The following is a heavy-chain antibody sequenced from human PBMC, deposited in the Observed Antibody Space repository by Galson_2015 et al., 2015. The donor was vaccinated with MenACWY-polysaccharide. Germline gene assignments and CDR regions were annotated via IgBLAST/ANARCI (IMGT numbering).Heavy chain of an antibody. CDR2: IQYDGTNK. D-gene: IGHD2-15*01. CDR1: GLRFSGSG. J-gene: IGHJ3*02. V-gene: IGHV3-33*01. Sequence: SLRLSCAASGLRFSGSGMHWVRQAPGKGLEWVAVIQYDGTNKVYADSVKGRFSISRDNSKNTLYLEMNSLRAEDTALYYCAREGSRIAFHAVDIWGRGTMVTVSS. CDR3: AREGSRIAFHAVDI.